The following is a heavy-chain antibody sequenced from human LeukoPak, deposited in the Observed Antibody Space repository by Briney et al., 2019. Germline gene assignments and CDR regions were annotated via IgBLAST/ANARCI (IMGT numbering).Heavy chain of an antibody. CDR2: IKQDGSEK. J-gene: IGHJ6*02. D-gene: IGHD3-22*01. Sequence: ETLSLTCAVYGGSFSGYYWSWIRQPPGKGLEWVANIKQDGSEKYYVDSVKGRFTISRDNAKNSLYLQMNSLRAEDTAVYYCARDLGDYDSSGYTNVWGQGTTVTVSS. V-gene: IGHV3-7*01. CDR3: ARDLGDYDSSGYTNV. CDR1: GGSFSGYY.